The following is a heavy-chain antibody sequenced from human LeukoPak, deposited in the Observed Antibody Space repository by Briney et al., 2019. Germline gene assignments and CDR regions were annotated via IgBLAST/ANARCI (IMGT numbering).Heavy chain of an antibody. Sequence: GGSLRLSCATSEFTFSAYAMHWIRQAPGRGLEWVAFVRYGGNIKYYADSVKGRFTISRDNSRNTLYLQMNSLRPEDTAVYYCSKDLGTEYNIFDYWGQGTLVTVSS. CDR3: SKDLGTEYNIFDY. J-gene: IGHJ4*02. CDR1: EFTFSAYA. V-gene: IGHV3-30*02. D-gene: IGHD3-9*01. CDR2: VRYGGNIK.